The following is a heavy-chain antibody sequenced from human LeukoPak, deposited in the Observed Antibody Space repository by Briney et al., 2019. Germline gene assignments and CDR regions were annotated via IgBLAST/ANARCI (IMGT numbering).Heavy chain of an antibody. Sequence: SETLSLTCAVSGGSISSGGYSWSWIRQPPGKGLEWIGYIYYSGSTYYNPSLRSRVTISVDTSKNQFSLKLSSVTAADTAVYYCAVGYSFDYWGQGTLVTVSS. CDR3: AVGYSFDY. V-gene: IGHV4-30-4*07. J-gene: IGHJ4*02. D-gene: IGHD3-22*01. CDR2: IYYSGST. CDR1: GGSISSGGYS.